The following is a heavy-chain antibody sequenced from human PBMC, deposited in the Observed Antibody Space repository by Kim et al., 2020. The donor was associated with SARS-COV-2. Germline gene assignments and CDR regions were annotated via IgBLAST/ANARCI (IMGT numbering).Heavy chain of an antibody. CDR2: ISSSSSTI. J-gene: IGHJ6*04. V-gene: IGHV3-48*02. D-gene: IGHD6-13*01. CDR3: ARDGAGYSSSWYGHYYYGMDV. CDR1: GFTFSSYS. Sequence: GGSLRLSCAASGFTFSSYSMNWVRQAPGKGLEWVSYISSSSSTIYYADSVKGRFTISRDNAKNSLYLQMNSLRDEDTAVYYCARDGAGYSSSWYGHYYYGMDVGGTGTTVTVSS.